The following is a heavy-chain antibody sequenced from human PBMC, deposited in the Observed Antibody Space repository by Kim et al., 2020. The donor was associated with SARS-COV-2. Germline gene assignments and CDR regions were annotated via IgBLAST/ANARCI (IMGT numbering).Heavy chain of an antibody. Sequence: SETLSLTCTVSGGSISSSSYYWGWIRQPPGKGLEWIGSIYYSGSTYYNPSLKSRVTISVDTSKNQFSLKLSSVTAADTAVYYCARDWLDIAAAGTDWFDPWGQGTLVTVSS. J-gene: IGHJ5*02. D-gene: IGHD6-13*01. CDR3: ARDWLDIAAAGTDWFDP. CDR1: GGSISSSSYY. CDR2: IYYSGST. V-gene: IGHV4-39*07.